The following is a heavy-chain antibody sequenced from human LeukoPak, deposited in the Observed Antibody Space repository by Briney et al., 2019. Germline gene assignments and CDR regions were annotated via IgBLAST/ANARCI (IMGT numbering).Heavy chain of an antibody. J-gene: IGHJ1*01. V-gene: IGHV4-4*02. CDR3: ARAHNYYDSSGYLAPSVAEYFQH. D-gene: IGHD3-22*01. CDR1: GGSISSSSGNC. CDR2: IYHSGST. Sequence: PSETLSLTCAVSGGSISSSSGNCWTWVRQPPGKGLEWIGEIYHSGSTNYNPSLKSRVTMLLDKSKNQFSLKLSSVTAADTAVYYCARAHNYYDSSGYLAPSVAEYFQHWGQGTLVTVSS.